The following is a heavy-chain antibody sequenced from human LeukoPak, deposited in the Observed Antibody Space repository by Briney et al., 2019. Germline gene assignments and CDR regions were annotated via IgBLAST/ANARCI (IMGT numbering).Heavy chain of an antibody. J-gene: IGHJ4*02. CDR3: AREPPGPQSY. CDR1: GSTFSSYS. V-gene: IGHV3-21*01. CDR2: ISSSSSYI. Sequence: GGSLRLSCAASGSTFSSYSMNWVRQAPGKGLEWVSSISSSSSYIYYADSVKGRFTISRDNAKNSLYLQMNSLRAEGTAVYYCAREPPGPQSYWGQGTLVTVSS.